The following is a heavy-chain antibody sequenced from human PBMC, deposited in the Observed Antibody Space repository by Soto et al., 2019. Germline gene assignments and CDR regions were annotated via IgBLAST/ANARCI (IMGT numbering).Heavy chain of an antibody. CDR3: ARVTMAARFYGDFDY. Sequence: GGSLRLSCAASGFTVSSNYMSWVRQAPGKGLEWVSVIYSGGSTYYADSVKGRFTISRDNSKNTLYLQMNSLRAEDTAVYYCARVTMAARFYGDFDYWGQGTLVTVSS. CDR2: IYSGGST. J-gene: IGHJ4*02. CDR1: GFTVSSNY. D-gene: IGHD6-6*01. V-gene: IGHV3-53*01.